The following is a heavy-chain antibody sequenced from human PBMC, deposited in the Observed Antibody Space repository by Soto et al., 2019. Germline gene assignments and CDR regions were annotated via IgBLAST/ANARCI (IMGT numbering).Heavy chain of an antibody. V-gene: IGHV1-18*01. Sequence: QVQLVQSGGEVKKPGASVKVSCKASGYTFTSYGINWVRQAPGQGLEWLGRVSTYNGNTKYAQKFQGRVTMTTDTSTTTVYMHLRSLRSDDTAVYYCARERGLTASTLFGYWGQGTVVTVS. CDR1: GYTFTSYG. D-gene: IGHD3-10*02. J-gene: IGHJ4*02. CDR3: ARERGLTASTLFGY. CDR2: VSTYNGNT.